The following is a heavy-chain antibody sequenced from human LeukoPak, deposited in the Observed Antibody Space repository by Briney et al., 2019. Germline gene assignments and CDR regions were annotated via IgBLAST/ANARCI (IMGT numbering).Heavy chain of an antibody. J-gene: IGHJ5*02. CDR1: GGSFSGYY. V-gene: IGHV4-59*10. CDR2: IYTSGST. CDR3: ARGRQQLEWFDP. Sequence: SETLSLTCAVYGGSFSGYYWSWIRQPAGKGLEWIGRIYTSGSTNYNPSLKSRVTMSVDTSKNQFSLKLSSVTAADTAVYYCARGRQQLEWFDPWGQGTLVTVSS. D-gene: IGHD6-13*01.